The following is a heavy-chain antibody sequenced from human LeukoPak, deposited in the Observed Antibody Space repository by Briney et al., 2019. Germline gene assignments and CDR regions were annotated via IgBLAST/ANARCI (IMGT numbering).Heavy chain of an antibody. J-gene: IGHJ3*02. CDR1: GFTFSSYS. Sequence: GSLSLSCAASGFTFSSYSMNWVRQAPGKGLEWVSSISSSSSYIYYADSVKGRFTISRDNAKNSLYLQMNSLRAEDTAVYYCARVSDTAMVTGDAFDSWGQGTMVTVSS. CDR3: ARVSDTAMVTGDAFDS. CDR2: ISSSSSYI. D-gene: IGHD5-18*01. V-gene: IGHV3-21*01.